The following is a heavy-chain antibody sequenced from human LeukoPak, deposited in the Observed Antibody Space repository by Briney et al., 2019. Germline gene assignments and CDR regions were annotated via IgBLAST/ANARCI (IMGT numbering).Heavy chain of an antibody. D-gene: IGHD4/OR15-4a*01. J-gene: IGHJ6*02. Sequence: GGSLRLSCAASGFTFSSYAMQWVRQAPGKGREWVAVISSDGNLIFYADSVKGRFTISRDNSKNTVYLQMNSLRAEDTAVFYCAREEYDYALGALDVWGQGTTVSVSS. CDR2: ISSDGNLI. V-gene: IGHV3-30*04. CDR1: GFTFSSYA. CDR3: AREEYDYALGALDV.